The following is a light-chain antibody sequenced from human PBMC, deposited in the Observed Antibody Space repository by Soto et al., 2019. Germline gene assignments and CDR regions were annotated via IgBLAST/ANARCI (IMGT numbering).Light chain of an antibody. CDR1: SSDVGGYNY. V-gene: IGLV2-11*01. CDR2: DVS. Sequence: QSALTQPRSVSGSPGQSVTISCTGTSSDVGGYNYVSWYQQHPGKAPKLMIYDVSKRPSGVPDRFSGSKSGNTASLTISGGQAEDEADYYCCSYAGSYAHVVFGGGTKVTVL. CDR3: CSYAGSYAHVV. J-gene: IGLJ2*01.